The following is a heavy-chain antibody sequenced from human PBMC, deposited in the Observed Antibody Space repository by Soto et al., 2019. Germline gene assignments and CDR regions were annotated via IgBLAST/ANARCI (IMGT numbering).Heavy chain of an antibody. Sequence: QVQLVQSGAEVKNPGASVKVSCKASGYTLTTYGISWLRQAPGQGLEWMGWISVYNGNTNYAQKVQGRVTMTTDTSTSTAYMELRSLKSDDTAVYYCARVIGAKELHGMDVWGQGTTVTVSS. V-gene: IGHV1-18*01. J-gene: IGHJ6*02. D-gene: IGHD1-26*01. CDR2: ISVYNGNT. CDR3: ARVIGAKELHGMDV. CDR1: GYTLTTYG.